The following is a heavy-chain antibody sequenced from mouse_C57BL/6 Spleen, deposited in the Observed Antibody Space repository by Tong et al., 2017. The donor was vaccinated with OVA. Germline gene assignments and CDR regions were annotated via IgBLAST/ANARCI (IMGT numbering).Heavy chain of an antibody. CDR3: ARPGSSMDY. CDR2: ISSGSSTI. CDR1: GFTFSDYG. V-gene: IGHV5-17*01. D-gene: IGHD3-1*01. Sequence: EVQLQESGGGLVKPGGSLKLSCAASGFTFSDYGMHWVRQAPEKGLEWVAYISSGSSTIYYADTVKGRFTISRDNAKNTLFLQMTSLRSEDTAMYYCARPGSSMDYWGQGTSVTVSS. J-gene: IGHJ4*01.